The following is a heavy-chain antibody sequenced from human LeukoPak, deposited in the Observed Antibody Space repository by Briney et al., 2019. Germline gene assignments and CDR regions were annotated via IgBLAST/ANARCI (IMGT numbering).Heavy chain of an antibody. CDR1: GGSFSGYY. CDR2: INHSGST. J-gene: IGHJ6*02. CDR3: ARGFGLAAMPNYYYGMDV. Sequence: SETLSLTCAVYGGSFSGYYWSWIRQPPGKGLEWIGEINHSGSTNYNPSLKSRVTISLDTSKNQFSLKLSSVTAADTAVYYCARGFGLAAMPNYYYGMDVWGQGTTVTVSS. D-gene: IGHD2-2*01. V-gene: IGHV4-34*01.